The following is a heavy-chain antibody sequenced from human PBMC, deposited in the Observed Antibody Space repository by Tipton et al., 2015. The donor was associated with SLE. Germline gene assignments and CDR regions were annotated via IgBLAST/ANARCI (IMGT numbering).Heavy chain of an antibody. CDR3: ATRPGDFFGSSDAFDF. V-gene: IGHV3-11*04. Sequence: SLRLSCVVSGSTFSDYSVNWIRQAPGKGLEWVSYISSSGTNTYYADSVRGRFTISRDNAKHSQSLQMNSLRAEDSAVYYCATRPGDFFGSSDAFDFWGQGTMVTVSS. CDR1: GSTFSDYS. CDR2: ISSSGTNT. J-gene: IGHJ3*01. D-gene: IGHD3-10*01.